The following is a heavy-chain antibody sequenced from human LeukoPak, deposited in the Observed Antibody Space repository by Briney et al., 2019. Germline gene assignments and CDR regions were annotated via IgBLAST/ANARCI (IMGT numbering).Heavy chain of an antibody. CDR1: GFTFSSYG. V-gene: IGHV3-30*18. J-gene: IGHJ4*02. D-gene: IGHD3-10*01. CDR2: ISYDGSNK. Sequence: GGSPRLSCAASGFTFSSYGMHWVRQAPGKGLEWVAVISYDGSNKYYADSVKGRFTISRDNSKNTLYLQMNSLRAEDTAVYYCAKDGNLWFGDDYFDYWGQGTLVTVSS. CDR3: AKDGNLWFGDDYFDY.